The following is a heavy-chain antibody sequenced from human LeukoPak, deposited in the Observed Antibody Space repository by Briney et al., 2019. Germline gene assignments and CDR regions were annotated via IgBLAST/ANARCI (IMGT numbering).Heavy chain of an antibody. V-gene: IGHV3-30*18. J-gene: IGHJ4*02. Sequence: GRSLRLSCAASGFSISGYDMHWVRQAPGKGLEWVAVISYDGSNKYYEDSVKGRFTISRDNSKNTLFLQMNSLRSEDTAVYYCAKLRDTSGWFLDYWGQGTLVTVSS. CDR2: ISYDGSNK. D-gene: IGHD6-19*01. CDR1: GFSISGYD. CDR3: AKLRDTSGWFLDY.